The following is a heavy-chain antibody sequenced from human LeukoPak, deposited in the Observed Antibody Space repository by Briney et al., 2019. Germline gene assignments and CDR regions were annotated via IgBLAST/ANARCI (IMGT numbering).Heavy chain of an antibody. Sequence: ASVKVSCKAPGYTFTTYDINWVRQATGQGPEWMGWMNPNSGNTGYAQKFQGRVTMTRNTSINTAYMELSSLRSEDTAVYYCARAPLLADYWGQGTLVTVSS. V-gene: IGHV1-8*01. CDR3: ARAPLLADY. CDR2: MNPNSGNT. CDR1: GYTFTTYD. J-gene: IGHJ4*02. D-gene: IGHD2-21*01.